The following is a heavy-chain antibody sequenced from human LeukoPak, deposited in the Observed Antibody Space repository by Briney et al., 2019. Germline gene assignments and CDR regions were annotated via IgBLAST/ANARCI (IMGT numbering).Heavy chain of an antibody. J-gene: IGHJ6*02. CDR2: IYYSGST. CDR1: GGSISSYY. Sequence: SETLSHTCTVSGGSISSYYWSWIREPPGKGLEWIGYIYYSGSTNYNPSLKSRVTISVDTSKNQFSLKLSSVTAADTAVYYCARDAYSYDGYYYGMDVWGQGTTVTVSS. CDR3: ARDAYSYDGYYYGMDV. D-gene: IGHD5-18*01. V-gene: IGHV4-59*01.